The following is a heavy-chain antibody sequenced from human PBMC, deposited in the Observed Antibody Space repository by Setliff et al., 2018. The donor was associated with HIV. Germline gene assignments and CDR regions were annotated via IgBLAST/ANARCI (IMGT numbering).Heavy chain of an antibody. D-gene: IGHD2-2*03. Sequence: GGSLSLSCAASGFTLSGYSMSWVRQVPGKGLEWVSAIDPSGSRIFYSDSVKGRFTISRDNSKNTLYLQMNSLTAEDTAVYYCAKVDNGHCTSASCRDFDYWGQGTLVTVSS. CDR1: GFTLSGYS. CDR3: AKVDNGHCTSASCRDFDY. V-gene: IGHV3-23*01. J-gene: IGHJ4*02. CDR2: IDPSGSRI.